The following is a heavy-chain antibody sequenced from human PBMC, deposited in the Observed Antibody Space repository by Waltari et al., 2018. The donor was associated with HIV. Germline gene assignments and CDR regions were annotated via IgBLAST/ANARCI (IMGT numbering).Heavy chain of an antibody. CDR2: ISGSGGST. CDR1: GFTFSSYA. Sequence: EVQLLESGGGLVQPGGSLRLSCAASGFTFSSYAMSWVRQAPGKGLEWVSAISGSGGSTYYADSVKGRFTISRDNSKITLYLQMNSLRAEDTAVYYCANKQYGSGMGYWGQGTLVTVSS. D-gene: IGHD3-10*01. V-gene: IGHV3-23*01. CDR3: ANKQYGSGMGY. J-gene: IGHJ4*02.